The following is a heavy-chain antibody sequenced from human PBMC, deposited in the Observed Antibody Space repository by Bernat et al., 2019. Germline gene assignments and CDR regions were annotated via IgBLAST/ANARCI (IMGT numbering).Heavy chain of an antibody. D-gene: IGHD6-6*01. V-gene: IGHV1-69*06. Sequence: QVQLVQSGAEVKKPGSSVKVSCKASGGTFSSYAISWVRQAPRQGLEWMGGIIPIFGTANYAQKFQGRVTITADKSTSTAYMELGSLRSEDTAVYYCARCIAARSVWYFDLWGRGTLVTVSS. CDR1: GGTFSSYA. J-gene: IGHJ2*01. CDR2: IIPIFGTA. CDR3: ARCIAARSVWYFDL.